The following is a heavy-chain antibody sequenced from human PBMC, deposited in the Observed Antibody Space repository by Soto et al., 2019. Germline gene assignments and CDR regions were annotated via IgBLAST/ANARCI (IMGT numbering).Heavy chain of an antibody. V-gene: IGHV3-48*03. CDR2: ISYNGSTK. CDR1: GFTFSSYE. J-gene: IGHJ4*02. CDR3: AFGNLSYYFDF. Sequence: GGSLIVSCAAAGFTFSSYEMNLVRQAPGKGLEWVSFISYNGSTKYYADSVKGRFTISRGNAKNTLYLQMNSLRAEDTAVYHCAFGNLSYYFDFWGQGTPVTVSS. D-gene: IGHD3-16*01.